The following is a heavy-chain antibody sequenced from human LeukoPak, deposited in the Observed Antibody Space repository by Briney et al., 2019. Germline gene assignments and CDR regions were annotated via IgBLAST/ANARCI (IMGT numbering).Heavy chain of an antibody. D-gene: IGHD3-22*01. Sequence: PGRSLRLSCAASGFTFDDYAMHWVRQAPGKGLEWVSGISWNSGSIGYADSVKGRFTISRDNAKNSLYLQMNSLRAEDTALYYCVSGEYYYDSSGYYSPFDYWGQGTLVTVSS. J-gene: IGHJ4*02. V-gene: IGHV3-9*01. CDR1: GFTFDDYA. CDR3: VSGEYYYDSSGYYSPFDY. CDR2: ISWNSGSI.